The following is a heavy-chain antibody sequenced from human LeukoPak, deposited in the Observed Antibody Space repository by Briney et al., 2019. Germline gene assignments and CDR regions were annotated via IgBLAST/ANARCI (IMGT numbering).Heavy chain of an antibody. CDR1: GFTFSSYA. CDR2: ISYDGSNK. J-gene: IGHJ4*02. Sequence: GGSLRLSCAASGFTFSSYAMHWVRQAPGKGLEWVAVISYDGSNKYYADSVKGRFTISRDNAKNSLYLQMNSLRAEDTAVYYCARSVVAATETFDYWGQGTLVTVSS. CDR3: ARSVVAATETFDY. V-gene: IGHV3-30*04. D-gene: IGHD2-15*01.